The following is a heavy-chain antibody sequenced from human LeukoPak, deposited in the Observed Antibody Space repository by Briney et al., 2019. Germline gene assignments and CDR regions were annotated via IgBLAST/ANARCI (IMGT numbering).Heavy chain of an antibody. CDR2: IKQDGSEK. V-gene: IGHV3-7*01. CDR3: ARGGYCTNGVCYGWFDP. CDR1: GFTFRSYW. D-gene: IGHD2-8*01. J-gene: IGHJ5*02. Sequence: GGSLRLSCAASGFTFRSYWMSWVRQAPGKGLEWVANIKQDGSEKYYVDSVKGRFTISRDNAKNSLYLQMNSLRAEDTAVYYCARGGYCTNGVCYGWFDPWGQGTLVTVSS.